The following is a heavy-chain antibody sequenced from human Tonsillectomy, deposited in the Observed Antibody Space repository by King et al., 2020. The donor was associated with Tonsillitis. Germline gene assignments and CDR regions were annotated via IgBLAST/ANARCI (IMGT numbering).Heavy chain of an antibody. CDR1: GFTFSSYA. CDR2: ISGSGGST. CDR3: AKDLNYQKHIVVVTATEFDY. D-gene: IGHD2-21*02. V-gene: IGHV3-23*04. Sequence: QLVQSGGGLVQPGGSLRLSCAASGFTFSSYAMSWVRQAPGKGLEWVSAISGSGGSTYYADSVKGRFTISRDNSKNTLYLQMNSLRAEDTAVYYCAKDLNYQKHIVVVTATEFDYWGQGTLVTVSS. J-gene: IGHJ4*02.